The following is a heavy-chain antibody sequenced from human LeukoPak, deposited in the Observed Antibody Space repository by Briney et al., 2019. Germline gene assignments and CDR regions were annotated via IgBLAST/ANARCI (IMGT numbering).Heavy chain of an antibody. D-gene: IGHD1-26*01. CDR3: AKEREWELQTRMFDY. J-gene: IGHJ4*02. CDR2: IWFDGNNK. CDR1: GFTFKSYG. V-gene: IGHV3-33*06. Sequence: PGRSLRLSCAASGFTFKSYGMHWVRQAPGKGLEWVAVIWFDGNNKYYVDSVKGRFTISRDNSKNTLYLQMNSLRAEDTAVYYCAKEREWELQTRMFDYWGQGTLVTVSS.